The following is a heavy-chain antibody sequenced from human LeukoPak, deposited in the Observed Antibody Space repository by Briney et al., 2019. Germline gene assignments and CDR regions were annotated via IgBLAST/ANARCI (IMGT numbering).Heavy chain of an antibody. J-gene: IGHJ6*02. V-gene: IGHV1-69*04. CDR2: IIPILGIA. Sequence: GSSVKVSCKASGGTFSSYAISWVRQAPGQGLEWMGRIIPILGIANYAQKFQGRVTITADKSTSTAYMELSSLRSEDTAVYYCARYTSPNPYCSGSSCSLFYYYDMDVWGQGTTVTVSS. CDR1: GGTFSSYA. D-gene: IGHD2-15*01. CDR3: ARYTSPNPYCSGSSCSLFYYYDMDV.